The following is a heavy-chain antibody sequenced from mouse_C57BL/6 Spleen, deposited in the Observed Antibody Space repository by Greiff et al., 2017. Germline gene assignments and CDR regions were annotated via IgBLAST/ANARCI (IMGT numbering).Heavy chain of an antibody. CDR3: ARWGDYYGSSYDWYFDV. CDR1: GFTFTDYY. J-gene: IGHJ1*03. CDR2: IRHKANGYTT. Sequence: EVKLVESGGGLVQPGGSLSLSCAASGFTFTDYYMSWVRQPPGKALEWLGFIRHKANGYTTEYSASVKGRFTISRDNSQSILYLQMNALRAEDSATYYCARWGDYYGSSYDWYFDVWGTGTTVTVSS. D-gene: IGHD1-1*01. V-gene: IGHV7-3*01.